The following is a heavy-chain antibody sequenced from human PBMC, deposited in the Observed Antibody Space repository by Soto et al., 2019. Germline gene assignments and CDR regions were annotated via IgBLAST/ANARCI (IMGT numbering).Heavy chain of an antibody. CDR1: GGTFSSYA. Sequence: GASVKVSCKASGGTFSSYAISWVRQAPGQGLEWMGGIIPIFGTANYAQKFQGRVTITADKSTSTAYMELSSLRSGDTAVYYCARGVIGHSSSWYPLSQREDPYNWFDPWGQGTLVTVSS. V-gene: IGHV1-69*06. CDR3: ARGVIGHSSSWYPLSQREDPYNWFDP. J-gene: IGHJ5*02. CDR2: IIPIFGTA. D-gene: IGHD6-13*01.